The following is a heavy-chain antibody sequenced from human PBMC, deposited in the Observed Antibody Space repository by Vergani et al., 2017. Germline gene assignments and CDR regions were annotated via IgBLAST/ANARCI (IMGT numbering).Heavy chain of an antibody. J-gene: IGHJ4*02. CDR3: ARVGGSGYYFGFDY. Sequence: EVQLVESGGGVVQPGGSLRLSCAASGFTFSSYSMNWVRQAPGKGLEWVSSISSSSSYIYYADSVKGRFTISRDNAKNSLYLQMNSLRAEDTAVYYCARVGGSGYYFGFDYWGQGTLVTVSS. CDR2: ISSSSSYI. V-gene: IGHV3-21*01. CDR1: GFTFSSYS. D-gene: IGHD3-22*01.